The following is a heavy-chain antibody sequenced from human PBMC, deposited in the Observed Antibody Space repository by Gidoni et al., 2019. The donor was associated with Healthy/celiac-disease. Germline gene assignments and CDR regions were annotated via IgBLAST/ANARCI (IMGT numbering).Heavy chain of an antibody. Sequence: FTISRDNAKNSLYLQMNSLRAEDTAVYYCARWRKWIQLWLGYFDYWGQGTLVTVSS. D-gene: IGHD5-18*01. J-gene: IGHJ4*02. CDR3: ARWRKWIQLWLGYFDY. V-gene: IGHV3-11*03.